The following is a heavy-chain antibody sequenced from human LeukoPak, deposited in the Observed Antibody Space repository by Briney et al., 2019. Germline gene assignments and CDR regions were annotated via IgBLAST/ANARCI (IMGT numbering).Heavy chain of an antibody. Sequence: VASVKVSCKASGYTFTGYYMHWVRQAPGQGLEWMGWINPNSGGTNYAQKFQGRVTMTRDTSISTAYMELSRLRSDDTAVYYCARDIVVVPAAIFSGRAFDIWGQGTMVTVSS. J-gene: IGHJ3*02. V-gene: IGHV1-2*02. CDR1: GYTFTGYY. CDR3: ARDIVVVPAAIFSGRAFDI. CDR2: INPNSGGT. D-gene: IGHD2-2*01.